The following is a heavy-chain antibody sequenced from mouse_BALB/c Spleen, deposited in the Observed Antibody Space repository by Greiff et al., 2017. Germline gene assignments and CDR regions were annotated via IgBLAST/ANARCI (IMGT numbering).Heavy chain of an antibody. CDR1: GYSITSDYA. CDR3: ARSGYYGSSSWFDY. Sequence: EVQLQQSGPGLVKPSQSLSLTCTVTGYSITSDYAWNWIRQFPGNKLEWMGYISYSGSTSYNPSVKSRTSITRDTSKNQFFLQLNSVTTEDTATYYCARSGYYGSSSWFDYWGQGTLVTVSA. D-gene: IGHD1-1*01. V-gene: IGHV3-2*02. J-gene: IGHJ3*01. CDR2: ISYSGST.